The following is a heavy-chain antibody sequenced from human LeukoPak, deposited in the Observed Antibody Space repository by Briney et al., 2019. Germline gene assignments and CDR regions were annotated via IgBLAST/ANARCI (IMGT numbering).Heavy chain of an antibody. Sequence: SAKVSCKASGGTFSSYAISWVRHAPGQGLEWMGRIIPILGIANYAQKFQGRVTITADKSTSTAYMELSSLRSEDTAVYYCASLIQGVAAAGTIFDYWGQGTLVTVSS. J-gene: IGHJ4*02. V-gene: IGHV1-69*04. CDR1: GGTFSSYA. CDR3: ASLIQGVAAAGTIFDY. CDR2: IIPILGIA. D-gene: IGHD6-13*01.